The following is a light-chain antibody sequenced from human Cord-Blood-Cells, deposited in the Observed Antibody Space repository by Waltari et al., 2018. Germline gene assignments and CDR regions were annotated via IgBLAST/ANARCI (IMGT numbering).Light chain of an antibody. CDR3: SSYTSSSTLVV. J-gene: IGLJ2*01. Sequence: QSALTQPASVSGSPGQAITISCTGTSSDVGGYNYVSWYQQHPGKPPKLMIYAVSNRPSGVSNRFSGSKSGNTASLTISGLQAEDEADYYCSSYTSSSTLVVFGGGTKLTVL. CDR1: SSDVGGYNY. CDR2: AVS. V-gene: IGLV2-14*01.